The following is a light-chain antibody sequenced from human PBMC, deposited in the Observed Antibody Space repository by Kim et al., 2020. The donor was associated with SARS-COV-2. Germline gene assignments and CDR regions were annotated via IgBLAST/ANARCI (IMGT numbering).Light chain of an antibody. Sequence: SPGERVILSCRASQSVSSNLAWYQQKPGQAPRLLIQGASTRATGTPARFSGSRSGTEFTLTISSLQSVDFAVYFCQQYNNWRPITFGQGTRLEIK. J-gene: IGKJ5*01. CDR1: QSVSSN. CDR2: GAS. V-gene: IGKV3-15*01. CDR3: QQYNNWRPIT.